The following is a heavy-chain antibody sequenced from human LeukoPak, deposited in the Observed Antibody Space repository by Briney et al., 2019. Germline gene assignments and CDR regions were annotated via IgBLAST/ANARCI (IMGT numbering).Heavy chain of an antibody. V-gene: IGHV3-23*01. D-gene: IGHD3-22*01. Sequence: GGSLRLSCAASGFTFSSYGMSWVRQAPGKGLEWVSAISGSGGSTYYADSVKGRFTISRDNSKNTLYLQMNSLRAEDTAVYYCAKKTRTGTHSSGYYSYYYYMDVWGKGTTVTISS. J-gene: IGHJ6*03. CDR3: AKKTRTGTHSSGYYSYYYYMDV. CDR1: GFTFSSYG. CDR2: ISGSGGST.